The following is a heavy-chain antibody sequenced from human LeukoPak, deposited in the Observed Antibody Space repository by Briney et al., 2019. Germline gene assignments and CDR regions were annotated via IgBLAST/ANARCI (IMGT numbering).Heavy chain of an antibody. Sequence: TGGSLRLSCAASGFAVSGNYMSWVRQAPGKGLEWVSLIYRDGSIYYADSEKGRFTISRDNSINTLYLQMNSLRAEDTAVYYCARDQNSAYHLGYWGQGTLVTVSS. V-gene: IGHV3-66*01. CDR1: GFAVSGNY. CDR2: IYRDGSI. CDR3: ARDQNSAYHLGY. D-gene: IGHD3-22*01. J-gene: IGHJ4*02.